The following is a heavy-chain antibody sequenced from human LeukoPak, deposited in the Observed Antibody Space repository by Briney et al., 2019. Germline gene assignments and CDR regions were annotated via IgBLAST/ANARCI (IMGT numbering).Heavy chain of an antibody. CDR2: ISGSGATT. V-gene: IGHV3-23*01. D-gene: IGHD5-18*01. CDR3: TKDYLGYSSDNRGDY. Sequence: PGGSLRLSCEASGFIFSSYAMNWVRQAPGKGLEWVSGISGSGATTYYADSVRGRFTISRDNSKNMMFLQMSSLRAEDTAVYYCTKDYLGYSSDNRGDYWGQGTLVIVSS. J-gene: IGHJ4*02. CDR1: GFIFSSYA.